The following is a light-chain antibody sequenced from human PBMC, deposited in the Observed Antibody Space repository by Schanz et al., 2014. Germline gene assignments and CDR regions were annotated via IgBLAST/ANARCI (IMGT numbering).Light chain of an antibody. CDR3: QQHYIPPMA. CDR2: AAS. J-gene: IGKJ1*01. Sequence: DIQMTQFPSSLSASVGDRVTITCRASQTISSYLNWYQHKPGKDPKLLIYAASTLQSGVPSRFSGGGSGTDFTLTISSLQPEDFATYFCQQHYIPPMAFGPGTKVEIK. CDR1: QTISSY. V-gene: IGKV1-39*01.